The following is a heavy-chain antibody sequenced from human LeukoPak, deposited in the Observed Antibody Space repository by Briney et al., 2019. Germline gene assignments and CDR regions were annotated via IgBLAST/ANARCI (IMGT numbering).Heavy chain of an antibody. CDR3: AKAPGDCSGGSCYNFDY. J-gene: IGHJ4*02. V-gene: IGHV3-30*02. CDR1: GFTFSSYG. CDR2: IRYDGSNK. Sequence: GGSLRLSCAASGFTFSSYGMHWVRQAPGKGLEWVAFIRYDGSNKYYADSVKGRFTISRDNSKNTLYLQMNSLRAEDTAVYYCAKAPGDCSGGSCYNFDYWGQGTLVTVSS. D-gene: IGHD2-15*01.